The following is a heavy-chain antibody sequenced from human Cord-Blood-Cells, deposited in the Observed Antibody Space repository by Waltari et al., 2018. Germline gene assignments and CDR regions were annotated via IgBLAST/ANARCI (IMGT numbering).Heavy chain of an antibody. D-gene: IGHD4-4*01. CDR2: ISYDGSNK. CDR3: AKAFWPNSNYWFDP. CDR1: GFTFSSYG. Sequence: QVQLVESGGGVVQPGRSLRLSCAASGFTFSSYGMHWVRQAPGKGLEWVAVISYDGSNKYYPDSVKGRFTISRDNSKNTLYLQMNSLRAEDTAVYYCAKAFWPNSNYWFDPWGQGTLVTVSS. V-gene: IGHV3-30*18. J-gene: IGHJ5*02.